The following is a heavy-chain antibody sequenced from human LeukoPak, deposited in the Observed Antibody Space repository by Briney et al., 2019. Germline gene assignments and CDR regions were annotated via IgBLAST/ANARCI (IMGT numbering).Heavy chain of an antibody. Sequence: GGSLRLSCAASGFTFSSYAMSWVRQAPGKGLEWVANMKQDGSEKYYVDSVKGRFTISRDNAKNSLYLQMNSLRAEDTAVYYCARTSWGYCSGGSCYPAEYFQHWGQGTLVTVSS. CDR1: GFTFSSYA. V-gene: IGHV3-7*01. CDR3: ARTSWGYCSGGSCYPAEYFQH. J-gene: IGHJ1*01. D-gene: IGHD2-15*01. CDR2: MKQDGSEK.